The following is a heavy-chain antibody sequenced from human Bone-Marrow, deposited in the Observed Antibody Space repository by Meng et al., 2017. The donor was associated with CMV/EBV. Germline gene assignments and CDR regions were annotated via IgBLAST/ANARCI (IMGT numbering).Heavy chain of an antibody. CDR3: ARDLILYYDFWSGYYTGGYYYYGMDV. CDR2: INPSGGST. J-gene: IGHJ6*02. Sequence: ASVKVSCKASGYTFTSYYMHWVRQAPGQGLEWMGIINPSGGSTSYAQKFQGRVTMTRDTSTSTVYMELSSLRSEDTAVYYCARDLILYYDFWSGYYTGGYYYYGMDVCGQGTTVTVSS. CDR1: GYTFTSYY. D-gene: IGHD3-3*01. V-gene: IGHV1-46*01.